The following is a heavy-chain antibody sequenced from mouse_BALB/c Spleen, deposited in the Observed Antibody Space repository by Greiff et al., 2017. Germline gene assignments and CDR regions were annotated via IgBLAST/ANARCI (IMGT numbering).Heavy chain of an antibody. CDR3: AREYGNYDWYFDV. V-gene: IGHV1-82*01. Sequence: QVQLQQSGPELVKPGASVKISCKASGYAFSSSWMNWVKQRPGQGLEWIGRIYPGDGDTNYNGKCKGKATLTADKSSSTAYMQLSSLTSVDSAVYFCAREYGNYDWYFDVWGAGTTVTVSS. J-gene: IGHJ1*01. CDR2: IYPGDGDT. D-gene: IGHD2-10*02. CDR1: GYAFSSSW.